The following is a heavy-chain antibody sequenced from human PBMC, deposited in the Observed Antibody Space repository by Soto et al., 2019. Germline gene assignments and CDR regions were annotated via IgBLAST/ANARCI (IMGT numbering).Heavy chain of an antibody. V-gene: IGHV4-34*02. D-gene: IGHD3-16*02. J-gene: IGHJ1*01. CDR1: GGSFSGYY. CDR3: AREEEGPGELSLYLY. CDR2: INHSGST. Sequence: QVQLQQWGAGLLKPSETLSLNCAVYGGSFSGYYWTWIRQPPGKGLEWIGEINHSGSTNYNPSLKSRVTISVDTSKNQFSLNLTSVTAADTAVYYCAREEEGPGELSLYLYWGQGSLVTVSS.